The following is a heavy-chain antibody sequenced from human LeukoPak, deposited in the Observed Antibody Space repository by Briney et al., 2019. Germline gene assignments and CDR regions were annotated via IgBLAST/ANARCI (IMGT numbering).Heavy chain of an antibody. D-gene: IGHD2-15*01. CDR2: ISSDGTTT. CDR3: AGRWSFDY. V-gene: IGHV3-74*01. CDR1: GFTFSNDW. J-gene: IGHJ4*02. Sequence: AGGSLRLSCAVSGFTFSNDWMHWVRQAPGKGLVWVSRISSDGTTTNYADFVTGRFTISRDNAKNTLYLQMDSLRAEDTAVYYCAGRWSFDYWGQGTLVTVSS.